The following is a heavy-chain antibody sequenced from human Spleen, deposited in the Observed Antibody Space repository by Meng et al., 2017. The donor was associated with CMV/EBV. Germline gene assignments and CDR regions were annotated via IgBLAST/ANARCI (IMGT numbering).Heavy chain of an antibody. CDR3: AKDMGGRFCSASSCYTALDQ. J-gene: IGHJ4*02. CDR1: GFTFSSYA. D-gene: IGHD2-2*02. CDR2: ISDSGGTT. V-gene: IGHV3-23*01. Sequence: LSLTCAASGFTFSSYAMNWVRQAPGKGLEWVSTISDSGGTTYYADSVKGRFTISRDNSKNTLYLQINSLRAEDTAVYYCAKDMGGRFCSASSCYTALDQWGQGTLVTVSS.